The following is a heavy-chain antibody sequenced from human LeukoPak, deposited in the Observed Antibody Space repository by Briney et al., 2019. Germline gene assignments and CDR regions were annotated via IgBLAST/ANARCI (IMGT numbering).Heavy chain of an antibody. Sequence: PGGSLRLSCAASGFTFSSYWMSWVRQAPGKGLEWVSAISGSGGSTYYADSVKGRFTISRDNSKNTLYLQMNSLRAEDTAVYYCAKGGVWWDPGVPGMDVWGQGTTVTVSS. V-gene: IGHV3-23*01. CDR2: ISGSGGST. D-gene: IGHD2-21*01. J-gene: IGHJ6*02. CDR3: AKGGVWWDPGVPGMDV. CDR1: GFTFSSYW.